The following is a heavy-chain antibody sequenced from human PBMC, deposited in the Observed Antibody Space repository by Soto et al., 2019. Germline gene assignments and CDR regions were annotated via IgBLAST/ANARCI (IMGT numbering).Heavy chain of an antibody. V-gene: IGHV3-23*01. Sequence: EVQLLDSGGALVQPGGSLRLSCATSGFTFSNHAMSWVRQAPGKGLEWVSTFTTSGDFTYYADSVKGRFTISRDNSKSTLYLQMNSLRVEDTAVYCCARLVTDWGQGTLVTVSS. CDR2: FTTSGDFT. D-gene: IGHD4-4*01. CDR1: GFTFSNHA. J-gene: IGHJ4*02. CDR3: ARLVTD.